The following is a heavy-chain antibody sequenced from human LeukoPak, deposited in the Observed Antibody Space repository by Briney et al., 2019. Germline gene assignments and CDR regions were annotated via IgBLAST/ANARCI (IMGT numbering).Heavy chain of an antibody. J-gene: IGHJ4*02. CDR3: AREDSGYDYSSFDY. CDR2: IYYSGST. Sequence: SETLSLTCTVSGGSISSYYWSWIRQPPGRGLEWIGYIYYSGSTSYNPSLKSRVTISVDTSMNQFYMKLLSVAAADTAVYYCAREDSGYDYSSFDYWGQGILVTVSS. CDR1: GGSISSYY. D-gene: IGHD5-12*01. V-gene: IGHV4-59*01.